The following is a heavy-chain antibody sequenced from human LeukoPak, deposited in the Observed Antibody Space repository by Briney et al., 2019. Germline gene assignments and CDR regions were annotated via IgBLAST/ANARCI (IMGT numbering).Heavy chain of an antibody. CDR1: AGSFSGYY. CDR2: INHSGST. D-gene: IGHD3-10*01. Sequence: SETLSLTCAVYAGSFSGYYWSWIRQPPGKGLEWIGDINHSGSTNYNPSLKSRVTISVDTSKNQFSLKLSSVTAADTAVYYCARHLGGSGSYYNPAYYYYYGMDVWGQGTTVTVSS. CDR3: ARHLGGSGSYYNPAYYYYYGMDV. V-gene: IGHV4-34*01. J-gene: IGHJ6*02.